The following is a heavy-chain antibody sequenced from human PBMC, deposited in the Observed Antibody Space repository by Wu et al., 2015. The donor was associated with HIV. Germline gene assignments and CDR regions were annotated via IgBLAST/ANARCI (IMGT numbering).Heavy chain of an antibody. CDR1: GYTLTDNY. CDR2: INPKSGGT. V-gene: IGHV1-2*02. J-gene: IGHJ4*02. Sequence: QVLLVQSGAEVKEPGASVKVSCRASGYTLTDNYLHWLRQAPGQGLEWMGWINPKSGGTDFAQKFHRRVAVTRDTSTGTAYMELIRLTSDDTAVYYCARAVTTGYSPFDYWGQGTLVTVSS. CDR3: ARAVTTGYSPFDY. D-gene: IGHD3-9*01.